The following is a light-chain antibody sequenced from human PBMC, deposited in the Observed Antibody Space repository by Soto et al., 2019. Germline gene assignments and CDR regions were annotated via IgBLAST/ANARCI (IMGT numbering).Light chain of an antibody. CDR1: SSDVGGYDY. Sequence: QSALTQPASVSGSRGQSITMSCTGTSSDVGGYDYVSWYQQHPGKAPKLIIYEVSNRPSGVSDRFSGSKSGNTASLTLSGLQAEDEADYYCSAFTLTSAFVFGTGTKVTVL. CDR3: SAFTLTSAFV. CDR2: EVS. J-gene: IGLJ1*01. V-gene: IGLV2-14*01.